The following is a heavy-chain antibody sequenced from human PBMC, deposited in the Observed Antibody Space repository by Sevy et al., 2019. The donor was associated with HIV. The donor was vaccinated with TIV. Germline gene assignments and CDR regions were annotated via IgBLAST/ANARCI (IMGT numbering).Heavy chain of an antibody. Sequence: GGSLRLSCAASGFTFRDFSMTWIRQTPGKGLQWVSFLSSSGTTRYYADSVEGRFTISRDIARNSVYLQMNSLRADDSAIYYCARHSSGEEFGYRYYDMVVWGKGTTVTVSS. CDR3: ARHSSGEEFGYRYYDMVV. D-gene: IGHD5-18*01. CDR2: LSSSGTTR. V-gene: IGHV3-11*04. J-gene: IGHJ6*03. CDR1: GFTFRDFS.